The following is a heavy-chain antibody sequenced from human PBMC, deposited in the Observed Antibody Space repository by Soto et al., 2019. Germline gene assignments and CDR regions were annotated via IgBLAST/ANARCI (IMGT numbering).Heavy chain of an antibody. Sequence: GGSLRLSCAASGFTFSSYSMNWVRQAPGKGLEWVSSISSSRSYIYYAESVKGRFTISRDNAKNSLYLQMNSLRAEDTAVYYCARAPETFYYYMDVWGKGTTVTVSS. CDR3: ARAPETFYYYMDV. V-gene: IGHV3-21*01. J-gene: IGHJ6*03. CDR2: ISSSRSYI. CDR1: GFTFSSYS.